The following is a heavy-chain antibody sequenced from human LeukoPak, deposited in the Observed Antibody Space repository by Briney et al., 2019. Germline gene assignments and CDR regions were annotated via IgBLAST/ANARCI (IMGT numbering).Heavy chain of an antibody. Sequence: SETLSLTCAVSGGSISSSSSICWTWVRQPPGKGLEWIGEIYHSGATNYNPSLKSRVTMLLDKSKNQFSLKLNSVTAADTAVYYCAKEIEICTNGVCQDDYWGQGTLVTVSS. CDR3: AKEIEICTNGVCQDDY. J-gene: IGHJ4*02. CDR1: GGSISSSSSIC. V-gene: IGHV4-4*02. CDR2: IYHSGAT. D-gene: IGHD2-8*01.